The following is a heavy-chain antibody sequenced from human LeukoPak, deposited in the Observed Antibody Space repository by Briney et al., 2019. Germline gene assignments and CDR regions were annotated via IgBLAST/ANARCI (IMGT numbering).Heavy chain of an antibody. D-gene: IGHD1-26*01. CDR2: ISSSGSA. Sequence: SETLSLTCTISGDSFSLHFWNWIRQSPGLGLEWIGYISSSGSANYNVSLKSRVTISIDTSKNQFSLRLSSVTVADTAVYYCARSKSRTGSYLSSDSWGQGTLVTVSS. J-gene: IGHJ4*02. V-gene: IGHV4-59*08. CDR1: GDSFSLHF. CDR3: ARSKSRTGSYLSSDS.